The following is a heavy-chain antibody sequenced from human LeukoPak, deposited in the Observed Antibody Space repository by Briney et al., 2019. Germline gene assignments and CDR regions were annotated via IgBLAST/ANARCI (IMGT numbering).Heavy chain of an antibody. D-gene: IGHD6-13*01. Sequence: PGGSLRLSCAASGFTFSSYGMHWVRQAPGKGLEWVAVIWYDGSNKYYADSVKGRFTISRDNSKNTLYLQMNSLRAEDTAVYYCAREIAAAGTGYGMDVWGQGTTVTVSS. CDR3: AREIAAAGTGYGMDV. CDR2: IWYDGSNK. J-gene: IGHJ6*02. CDR1: GFTFSSYG. V-gene: IGHV3-33*01.